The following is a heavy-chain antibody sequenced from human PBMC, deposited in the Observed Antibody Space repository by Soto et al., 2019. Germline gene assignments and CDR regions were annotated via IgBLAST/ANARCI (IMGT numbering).Heavy chain of an antibody. V-gene: IGHV1-8*01. CDR1: GYTFTSYY. D-gene: IGHD1-20*01. Sequence: ASVKVSCKASGYTFTSYYINWVLQATGQGLEWMGWMNPNSGNTGYAQKFQGRVTMTRNTSISTAYMELSSLRSEDTAVYYCARGRITGTTRQNWFDPWGQGTLVTVSS. J-gene: IGHJ5*02. CDR2: MNPNSGNT. CDR3: ARGRITGTTRQNWFDP.